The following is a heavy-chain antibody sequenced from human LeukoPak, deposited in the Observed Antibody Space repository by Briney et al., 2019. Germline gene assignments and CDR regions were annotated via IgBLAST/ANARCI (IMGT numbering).Heavy chain of an antibody. Sequence: SVKVSCKASGGTFSSYAISWVRQAPGRGLEWMGRIIPIFGTANYAQKFQGRVTITTDESTSTAYMELGSLRSEDTAVYYCARRHPWEWEDAFDIWGQGTMVTVSS. CDR3: ARRHPWEWEDAFDI. CDR1: GGTFSSYA. V-gene: IGHV1-69*05. J-gene: IGHJ3*02. CDR2: IIPIFGTA. D-gene: IGHD1-26*01.